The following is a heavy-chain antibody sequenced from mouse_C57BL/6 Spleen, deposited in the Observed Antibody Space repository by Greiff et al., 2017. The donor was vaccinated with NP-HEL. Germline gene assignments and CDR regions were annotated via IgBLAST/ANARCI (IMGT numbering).Heavy chain of an antibody. D-gene: IGHD4-1*01. CDR2: IDPSDSYT. J-gene: IGHJ4*01. CDR1: GYTFTSYW. CDR3: ARWDRGYAMDY. Sequence: QVQLQQPGAELVKPGASVKLSCKASGYTFTSYWMQWVKQRPGQGLEWIGEIDPSDSYTNYNQKFKGKATLTVDTSSSTAYMQLSSLTSEDSAVYYCARWDRGYAMDYWGQGTSVTVSS. V-gene: IGHV1-50*01.